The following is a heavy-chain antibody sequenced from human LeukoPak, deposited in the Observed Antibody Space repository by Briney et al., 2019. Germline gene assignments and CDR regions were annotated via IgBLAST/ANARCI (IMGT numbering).Heavy chain of an antibody. V-gene: IGHV3-21*01. CDR1: GFTFSSYS. J-gene: IGHJ4*02. D-gene: IGHD6-13*01. Sequence: GGSLRLSCAASGFTFSSYSMNWFRQAPGKGLEWVSSISSSSSYIYYADSVKGRFTISRDNAKNSLYLQMNSLRAEDTAVYYCARDGALYSSSWYFDYWGQGTLVTVSS. CDR3: ARDGALYSSSWYFDY. CDR2: ISSSSSYI.